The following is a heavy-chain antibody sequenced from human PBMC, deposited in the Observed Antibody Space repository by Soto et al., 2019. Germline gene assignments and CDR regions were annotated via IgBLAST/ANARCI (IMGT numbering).Heavy chain of an antibody. D-gene: IGHD6-6*01. Sequence: SETLSLTCIVSGGSISSSSYYWGWIRQPPGKGREWIGSLYYSGSTYYNPSLKSRVTISVDTSKNQFSLKLSSVTAADTAVFYCARYRARNWFDPWGQGTLVTVSS. V-gene: IGHV4-39*01. CDR3: ARYRARNWFDP. CDR2: LYYSGST. J-gene: IGHJ5*02. CDR1: GGSISSSSYY.